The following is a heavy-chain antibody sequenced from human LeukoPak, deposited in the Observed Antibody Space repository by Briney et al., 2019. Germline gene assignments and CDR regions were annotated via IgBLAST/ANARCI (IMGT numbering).Heavy chain of an antibody. D-gene: IGHD3-10*01. CDR3: ARSGGYWFDP. V-gene: IGHV4-4*02. CDR1: GGSISSSNW. Sequence: SETLSLTCAVSGGSISSSNWWSWVRQPPGKGLEWIGEIYHSGSTNYNPSLKSRVTISVDTSKNQFSLKLSSVTAADTAMYYCARSGGYWFDPWGQGTLVTISS. J-gene: IGHJ5*02. CDR2: IYHSGST.